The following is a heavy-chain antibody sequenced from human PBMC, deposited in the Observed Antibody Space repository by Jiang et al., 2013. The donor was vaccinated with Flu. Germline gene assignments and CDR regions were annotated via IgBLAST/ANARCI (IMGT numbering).Heavy chain of an antibody. V-gene: IGHV1-3*01. J-gene: IGHJ4*02. CDR2: ISAYNGNT. Sequence: SGAEVKKPGASVKVSCKASGYTFTSYAMHWVRQAPGQRLEWMGWISAYNGNTHYPQKLQGRVTMTTDTSTSTAYMELRSLRSDDTAVYYCARDFLAVNLLPGYWGQGTLVTVSS. CDR3: ARDFLAVNLLPGY. D-gene: IGHD6-19*01. CDR1: GYTFTSYA.